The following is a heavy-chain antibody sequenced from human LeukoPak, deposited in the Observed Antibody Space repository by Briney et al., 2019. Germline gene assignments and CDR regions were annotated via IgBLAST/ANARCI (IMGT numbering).Heavy chain of an antibody. D-gene: IGHD3-9*01. V-gene: IGHV4-61*02. CDR2: IYTSGST. J-gene: IGHJ6*03. CDR1: GGSISSGRYY. CDR3: ARDNPSVLRYFDWLLEDYYYYYYMDV. Sequence: MPSQTLSLTCTVSGGSISSGRYYWSWIRQPAGKGLEWIGRIYTSGSTNYNPSLKSRVTISVDTSKNQFSLKLSSVTAADTAVYYCARDNPSVLRYFDWLLEDYYYYYYMDVWGKGTTVTVSS.